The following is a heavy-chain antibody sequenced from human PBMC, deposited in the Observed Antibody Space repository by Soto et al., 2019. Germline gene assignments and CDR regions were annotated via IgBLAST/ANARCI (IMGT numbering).Heavy chain of an antibody. V-gene: IGHV4-30-4*01. D-gene: IGHD2-15*01. J-gene: IGHJ4*02. Sequence: SETLSLTCTVSGGSISSGNYYWSWIRQPPGKGLEWIGFISYSGSAYYNPSLKSRVTISVDTSKNQFSLNLSFVTAADTAVYYCATMGTPATGLYYFDYWGQGTLVTVPQ. CDR3: ATMGTPATGLYYFDY. CDR1: GGSISSGNYY. CDR2: ISYSGSA.